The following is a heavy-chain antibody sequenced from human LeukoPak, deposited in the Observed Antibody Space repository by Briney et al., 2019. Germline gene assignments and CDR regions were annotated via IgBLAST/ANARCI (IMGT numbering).Heavy chain of an antibody. D-gene: IGHD2-2*01. CDR3: ARLYCSSTSCNYFDY. Sequence: GASVKVSCKASGGTFSSYAISWARQAPGQGLEWMGGIIPIFGTANYAQKFQGRVTITTDESTSTAYMELSSLRSEDTAVYYCARLYCSSTSCNYFDYWGQGTLVTVSS. V-gene: IGHV1-69*05. J-gene: IGHJ4*02. CDR2: IIPIFGTA. CDR1: GGTFSSYA.